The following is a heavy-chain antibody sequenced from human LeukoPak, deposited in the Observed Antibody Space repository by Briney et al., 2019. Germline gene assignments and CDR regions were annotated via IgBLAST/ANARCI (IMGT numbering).Heavy chain of an antibody. CDR3: AIHSSSWYFDY. CDR1: GGSFSGYY. J-gene: IGHJ4*01. Sequence: SETLSLTCAVYGGSFSGYYWSWIRQPPGKGLEWIGEINHSGSTNYNPSLKSRVTISVDTSKNQFSLKLSSVTAAGTAVYYCAIHSSSWYFDYWGQEPWSPSPQ. D-gene: IGHD6-13*01. V-gene: IGHV4-34*01. CDR2: INHSGST.